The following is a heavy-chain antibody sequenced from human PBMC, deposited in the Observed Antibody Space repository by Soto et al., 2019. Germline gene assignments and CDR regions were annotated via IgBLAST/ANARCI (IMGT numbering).Heavy chain of an antibody. CDR1: GYTFTGYF. CDR2: INPNTGGT. Sequence: ASVKVSFKASGYTFTGYFMHWVRQAPGQGLEWMGWINPNTGGTGYAQKFQGRVTMTRDTSISTAYMELRRLRSDDTAFYYCACGSGSYYNVAFDYWGQGTLVTVSS. J-gene: IGHJ4*02. D-gene: IGHD3-10*01. CDR3: ACGSGSYYNVAFDY. V-gene: IGHV1-2*02.